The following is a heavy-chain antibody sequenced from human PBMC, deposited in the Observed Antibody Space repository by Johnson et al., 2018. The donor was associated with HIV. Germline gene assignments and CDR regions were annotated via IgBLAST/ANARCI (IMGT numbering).Heavy chain of an antibody. CDR2: ISRSGSTI. CDR3: AREIAAAGVDTFDI. J-gene: IGHJ3*02. CDR1: GFTFSDYY. V-gene: IGHV3-11*01. Sequence: QVQLVESGGGLVKPGGSLRLSCAASGFTFSDYYMSWIRQAPGKGLEWVFFISRSGSTIYYADSVMGRFIISRDNAKNSLFLQMNSLRAEDTAVYYCAREIAAAGVDTFDIGGQGTMVTVSS. D-gene: IGHD6-13*01.